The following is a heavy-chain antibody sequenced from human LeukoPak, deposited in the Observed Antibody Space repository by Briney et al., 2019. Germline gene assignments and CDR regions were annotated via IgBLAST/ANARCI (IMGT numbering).Heavy chain of an antibody. CDR3: ARVGSSGWYTWFDP. D-gene: IGHD6-19*01. V-gene: IGHV4-4*07. Sequence: KSSETLSLTCTVSGGSISSYYWSWIRQPAGKGLEWIGRIYSSGSTNYNPSLKSRVTMSVDTSKNQFPLRLSSVTAADTAVYYCARVGSSGWYTWFDPWGQGTLVTVSS. CDR2: IYSSGST. J-gene: IGHJ5*02. CDR1: GGSISSYY.